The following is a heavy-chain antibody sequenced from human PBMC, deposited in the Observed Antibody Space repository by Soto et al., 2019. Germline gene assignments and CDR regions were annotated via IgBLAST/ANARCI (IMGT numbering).Heavy chain of an antibody. D-gene: IGHD3-3*01. Sequence: QITLNESGPPVVRPTETLTLTCRFSGFSLTTSGVGVGWIRQSPGKAPEWLALIYWDDDKRYSASLKSRLTITKDTSKNQVVLTVSDLDPTDTATYYCPHRVLRTVFGLVTTTAIYFDFWGQGTPVAVSS. CDR1: GFSLTTSGVG. CDR2: IYWDDDK. J-gene: IGHJ4*02. CDR3: PHRVLRTVFGLVTTTAIYFDF. V-gene: IGHV2-5*02.